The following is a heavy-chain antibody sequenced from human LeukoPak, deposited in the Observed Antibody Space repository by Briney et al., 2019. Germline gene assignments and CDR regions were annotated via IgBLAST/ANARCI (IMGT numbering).Heavy chain of an antibody. CDR2: IYHSGST. V-gene: IGHV4-30-2*01. J-gene: IGHJ4*02. Sequence: SETLSLTCTVSGGSISSGGYYWSWIRQPPGKGLEWIGYIYHSGSTHYNPSLKSRVTISVDRSKNQFSLKLSSVTAADTAVYYCARVVGATPPPGGLSFDYWGQGTLVTVSS. D-gene: IGHD1-26*01. CDR3: ARVVGATPPPGGLSFDY. CDR1: GGSISSGGYY.